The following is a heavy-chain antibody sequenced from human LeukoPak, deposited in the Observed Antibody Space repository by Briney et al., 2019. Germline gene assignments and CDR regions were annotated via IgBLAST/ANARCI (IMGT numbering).Heavy chain of an antibody. Sequence: PSETLSLTCTVSGGSINSYWSWIRQPAGKGLEWIGRISGSGTITYNPALQSRLSISIDTSKNQFSLRLMSVTAADTAVYYCARDSGTTGEVKFDPWGQGTLVTVSS. CDR2: ISGSGTI. CDR1: GGSINSY. J-gene: IGHJ5*02. V-gene: IGHV4-4*07. CDR3: ARDSGTTGEVKFDP. D-gene: IGHD3-10*01.